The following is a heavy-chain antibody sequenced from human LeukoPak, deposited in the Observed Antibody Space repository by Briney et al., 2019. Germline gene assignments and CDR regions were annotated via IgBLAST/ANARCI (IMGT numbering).Heavy chain of an antibody. CDR2: ISSSSSYI. D-gene: IGHD4-11*01. V-gene: IGHV3-21*01. CDR1: GFTFTDYW. Sequence: TTGGSLRLSCAASGFTFTDYWMSWVRQAPGKGLEWVSSISSSSSYIYYADSVKGRFTISRDNAKNSLYLQMNSLRAEDTAVYYCASPLHLPWGQGTLVTVSS. CDR3: ASPLHLP. J-gene: IGHJ5*02.